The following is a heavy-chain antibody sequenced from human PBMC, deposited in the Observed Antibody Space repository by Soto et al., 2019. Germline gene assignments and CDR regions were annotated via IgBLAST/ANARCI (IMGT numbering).Heavy chain of an antibody. Sequence: QVQLVESGGGVVQPGRSLRLSCAASGFTFSSYGMHWVRQAPGKGLEWVAVIWYDGSNKYYADSVKGRFTISRDNSKNTLYLQMNSLRAEDTAVYYCARGGYDFWSGLFDYWAQGTLVTVSS. V-gene: IGHV3-33*01. J-gene: IGHJ4*02. CDR2: IWYDGSNK. CDR1: GFTFSSYG. D-gene: IGHD3-3*01. CDR3: ARGGYDFWSGLFDY.